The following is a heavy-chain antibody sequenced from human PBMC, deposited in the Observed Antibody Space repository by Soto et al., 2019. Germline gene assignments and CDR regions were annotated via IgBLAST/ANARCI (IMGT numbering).Heavy chain of an antibody. V-gene: IGHV2-5*02. CDR1: GFSLSTSGVG. CDR2: IYWDDDK. CDR3: AHSLYDYVWGTNWCDP. D-gene: IGHD3-16*01. Sequence: QITLKESGPTLVKPTQTLTLTCTFSGFSLSTSGVGVGWIRQPPGKALEWLALIYWDDDKRYSPSLKSRLTITKDTSKNQLVLTMTIMDPVDTATYYCAHSLYDYVWGTNWCDPWGQGTLVTVSS. J-gene: IGHJ5*02.